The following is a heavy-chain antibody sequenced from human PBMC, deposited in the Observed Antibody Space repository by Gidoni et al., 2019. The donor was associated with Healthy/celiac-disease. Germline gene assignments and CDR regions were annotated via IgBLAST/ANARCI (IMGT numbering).Heavy chain of an antibody. CDR2: IYSGGST. J-gene: IGHJ4*02. CDR3: ARGAYCGGDCYLGD. CDR1: GFTVSSNY. Sequence: EVQLVESGGGLVQPGGSLRLSCAASGFTVSSNYMSWVRQAPGKGLEWVSVIYSGGSTYYADSVKGRFTISRDNSKNTLYLQMNSLRAEDTAVYYCARGAYCGGDCYLGDWGQGTLVTVSS. D-gene: IGHD2-21*02. V-gene: IGHV3-66*02.